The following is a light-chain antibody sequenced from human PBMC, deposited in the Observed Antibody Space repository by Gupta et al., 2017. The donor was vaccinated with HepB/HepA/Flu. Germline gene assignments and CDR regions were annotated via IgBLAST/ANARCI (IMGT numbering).Light chain of an antibody. J-gene: IGKJ1*01. CDR2: RMS. CDR1: QSLLSTDGNTY. Sequence: DVVMTQSPLSLPVTLGQRAAISCRSSQSLLSTDGNTYLNWIHQRPGQFPRRLIHRMSNRESGVPDRFSGSGSGTNFTLKISRVEAEDIGVYYCLQDTHWTRTFGQGTKVEIK. CDR3: LQDTHWTRT. V-gene: IGKV2-30*01.